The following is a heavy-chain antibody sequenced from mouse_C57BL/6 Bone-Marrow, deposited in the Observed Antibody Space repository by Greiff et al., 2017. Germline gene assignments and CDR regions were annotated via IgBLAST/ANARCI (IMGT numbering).Heavy chain of an antibody. D-gene: IGHD2-2*01. CDR2: ISNGGGST. CDR3: ARQGTRVTRGDFDV. CDR1: GFTFSDYY. V-gene: IGHV5-12*01. Sequence: EVNLVESGGGLVQPGGSLKLSCAASGFTFSDYYMSWVRQTPEKRLEWVAYISNGGGSTYYPDTVKGRYTLSRDNAKNTLYLQMSRLKSEDTAMYYCARQGTRVTRGDFDVWGTGTTVTVAS. J-gene: IGHJ1*03.